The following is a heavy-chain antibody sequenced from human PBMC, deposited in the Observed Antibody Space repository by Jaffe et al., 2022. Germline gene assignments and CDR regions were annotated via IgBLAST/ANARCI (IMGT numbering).Heavy chain of an antibody. CDR2: IYTGGST. D-gene: IGHD6-6*01. CDR1: GGSISSGSYY. Sequence: QVQLQESGPGLVKPSQTLSLTCTVSGGSISSGSYYWSWIRQPAGKGLDWIGRIYTGGSTSYNPSLKSRVTISVDTSKNQFSLNLSSVTAADTAVYYCARASSGAFQHWGQGTLVTVSS. V-gene: IGHV4-61*02. J-gene: IGHJ1*01. CDR3: ARASSGAFQH.